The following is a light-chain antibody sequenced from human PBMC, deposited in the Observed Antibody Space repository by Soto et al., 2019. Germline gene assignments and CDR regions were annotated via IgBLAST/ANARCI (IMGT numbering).Light chain of an antibody. CDR3: SSYAGSSARVV. Sequence: QSALTQPASVSGSPGQSITISCTRSSTDFENYNLVSWYQHCPDKAPKLIIYEGTKRPSEISDRFSGSESDTTASLIISGLQPEDEADYYCSSYAGSSARVVFDGGTKVTVL. V-gene: IGLV2-23*01. CDR1: STDFENYNL. J-gene: IGLJ2*01. CDR2: EGT.